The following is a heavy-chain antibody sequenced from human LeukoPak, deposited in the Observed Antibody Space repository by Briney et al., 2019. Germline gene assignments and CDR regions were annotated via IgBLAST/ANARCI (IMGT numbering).Heavy chain of an antibody. D-gene: IGHD3-16*02. Sequence: ASVKVSCKASGYTFSSYGISWVRQAPGQGLEWMGWISAHNGNTNYAQKLQGRVTMTTDTSTSTAYMELRSLRSDDTAVYYCARDPGPSHLYDYVWGSYRHPDYWGQGTLVTVSS. V-gene: IGHV1-18*01. CDR2: ISAHNGNT. CDR3: ARDPGPSHLYDYVWGSYRHPDY. J-gene: IGHJ4*02. CDR1: GYTFSSYG.